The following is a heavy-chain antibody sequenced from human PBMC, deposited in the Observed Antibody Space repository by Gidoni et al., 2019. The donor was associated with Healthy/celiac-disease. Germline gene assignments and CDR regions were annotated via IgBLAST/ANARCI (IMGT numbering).Heavy chain of an antibody. Sequence: QVQLVESGGGVVRPGRSLRLSCAASGFTFSRYAMHWVRQAPGKGLAWVAVISYDGSNKYYADSVKGRFTISRDNSKNTLYLQMNSLRAEDTAVYYCARDSCSGGSCYYHDAFDIWGQGTMVTVSS. D-gene: IGHD2-15*01. V-gene: IGHV3-30-3*01. CDR3: ARDSCSGGSCYYHDAFDI. J-gene: IGHJ3*02. CDR1: GFTFSRYA. CDR2: ISYDGSNK.